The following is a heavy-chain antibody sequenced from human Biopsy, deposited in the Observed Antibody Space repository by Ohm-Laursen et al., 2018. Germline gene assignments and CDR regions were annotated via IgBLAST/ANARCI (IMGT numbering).Heavy chain of an antibody. CDR3: ARRTWDN. CDR1: GYTFIDYY. J-gene: IGHJ4*02. Sequence: AASVKVSCKASGYTFIDYYIHWVRQAPGQGLEWMGWINTNSGGTKYAQKFQGRVTMAGDTSINAVHMELRNLRSDDTAVYYCARRTWDNWGLGTLITVSS. CDR2: INTNSGGT. V-gene: IGHV1-2*02.